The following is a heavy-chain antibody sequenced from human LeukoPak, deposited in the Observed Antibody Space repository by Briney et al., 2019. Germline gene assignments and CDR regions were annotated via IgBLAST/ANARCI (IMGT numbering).Heavy chain of an antibody. V-gene: IGHV1-69*04. CDR1: GGTFSSYA. D-gene: IGHD2-15*01. CDR3: ARSDCSGGSCYAGYFDY. Sequence: ASVKVSCKASGGTFSSYAISWVRQAPGQGLEWMGRIIPILGIANYAQKFQGRVTITADKSTSTAYMELSSLRSEDTAVYYCARSDCSGGSCYAGYFDYWGQGTLVTVSS. J-gene: IGHJ4*02. CDR2: IIPILGIA.